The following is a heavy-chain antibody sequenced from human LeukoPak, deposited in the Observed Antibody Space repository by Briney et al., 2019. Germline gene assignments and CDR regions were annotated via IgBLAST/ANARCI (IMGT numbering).Heavy chain of an antibody. V-gene: IGHV3-7*01. D-gene: IGHD5-24*01. CDR2: IKQGGSEK. CDR3: ARLTVEMATIIPRDAFDI. CDR1: GFTFSSYW. Sequence: GGSLRLSCAASGFTFSSYWMSWVRQAPGKGLEWVANIKQGGSEKYYVDSVKGRFTISRDNAKNSLYLQMNSLRAEDTAVYYCARLTVEMATIIPRDAFDIWGQGTMVTVSS. J-gene: IGHJ3*02.